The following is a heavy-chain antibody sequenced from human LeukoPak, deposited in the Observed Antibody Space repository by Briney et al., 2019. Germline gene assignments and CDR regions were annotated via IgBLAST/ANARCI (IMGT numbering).Heavy chain of an antibody. V-gene: IGHV3-11*01. CDR1: GFTFSDYY. J-gene: IGHJ3*01. CDR3: ARGQYSGYDYVY. CDR2: ISSSGSTI. Sequence: AGGSLRLSCAASGFTFSDYYMSWIRQAPGMGLEWVSYISSSGSTIYYADSVKGRFTISRDNAKNSLYLQMNSLRAEDTAVYYCARGQYSGYDYVYWGQGTMVTVSS. D-gene: IGHD5-12*01.